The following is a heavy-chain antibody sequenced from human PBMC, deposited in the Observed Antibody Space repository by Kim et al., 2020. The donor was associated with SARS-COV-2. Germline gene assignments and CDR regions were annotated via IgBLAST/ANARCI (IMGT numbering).Heavy chain of an antibody. J-gene: IGHJ4*02. CDR2: ISSSSSYI. Sequence: GGSLRLSCAASGFTFSSYSMNWVRQAPGKGLEWVSSISSSSSYIYYADSVKGRFTISRDNAKNSLYLQMNSLRAEDTAVYYCARELVYYYDSSGYLDYWGQGTLVTVSS. CDR1: GFTFSSYS. D-gene: IGHD3-22*01. CDR3: ARELVYYYDSSGYLDY. V-gene: IGHV3-21*01.